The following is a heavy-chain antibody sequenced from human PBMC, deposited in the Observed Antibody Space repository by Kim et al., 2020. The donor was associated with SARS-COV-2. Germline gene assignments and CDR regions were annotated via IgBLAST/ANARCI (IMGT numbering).Heavy chain of an antibody. CDR1: GFTFGDYA. V-gene: IGHV3-49*03. J-gene: IGHJ6*02. CDR3: TRDDIVVVPAAMPRMGYYYYYGMDV. CDR2: IRSKAYGGTT. D-gene: IGHD2-2*01. Sequence: GGSLRLSCTASGFTFGDYAMSWFRQAPGKGLEWVGFIRSKAYGGTTEYAASVKGRFTISRDDSKSIAYLQMNSLKTEDTAVYYCTRDDIVVVPAAMPRMGYYYYYGMDVWGQGTTVTVSS.